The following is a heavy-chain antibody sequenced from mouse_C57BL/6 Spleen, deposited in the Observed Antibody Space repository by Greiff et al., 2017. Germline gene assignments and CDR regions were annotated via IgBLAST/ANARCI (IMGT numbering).Heavy chain of an antibody. V-gene: IGHV1-15*01. CDR1: GYTFTDYE. CDR3: FKWGKDDYFAY. CDR2: IDPETGGT. Sequence: QVQLQQSGAELVRPGASVTLSCKASGYTFTDYEMHWVKQTPVHGLEWIGAIDPETGGTAYNQKFKGKAILTADKSSSTAYMELRSLTSEDSAVYSCFKWGKDDYFAYWGQGTLVTVSA. D-gene: IGHD2-4*01. J-gene: IGHJ3*01.